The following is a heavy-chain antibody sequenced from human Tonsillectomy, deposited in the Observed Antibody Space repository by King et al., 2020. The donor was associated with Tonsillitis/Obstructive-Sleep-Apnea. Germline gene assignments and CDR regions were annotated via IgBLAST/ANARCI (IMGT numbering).Heavy chain of an antibody. CDR1: GFTFTNYY. J-gene: IGHJ4*02. Sequence: VQLVESGGGLVKPGGSLRLSCVASGFTFTNYYMSWIRQAPGKGLEWVSYISTSSRSIFYADSAKGRFTISRDNAKNSLFLQMNSLRAEDTAVYYCARTYRGSYYVYFEYWGQGTLVTVSS. CDR2: ISTSSRSI. V-gene: IGHV3-11*01. D-gene: IGHD1-26*01. CDR3: ARTYRGSYYVYFEY.